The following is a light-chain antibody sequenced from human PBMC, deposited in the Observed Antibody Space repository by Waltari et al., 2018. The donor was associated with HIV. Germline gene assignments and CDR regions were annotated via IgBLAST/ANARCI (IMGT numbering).Light chain of an antibody. CDR3: HQRHDWLT. CDR2: EAS. CDR1: QPVSGY. V-gene: IGKV3-11*01. Sequence: EIVLTQSPAILSLSPGERATLSCRASQPVSGYLAWYQKKPGQVLRLLIYEASNRAPGIPDRFTGRGSGTNYTLTISRLEPEDFAVYYCHQRHDWLTFGGGTRVELK. J-gene: IGKJ4*01.